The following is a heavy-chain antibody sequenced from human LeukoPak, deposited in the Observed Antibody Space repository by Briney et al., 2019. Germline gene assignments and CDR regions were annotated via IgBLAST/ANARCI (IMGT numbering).Heavy chain of an antibody. D-gene: IGHD5-12*01. V-gene: IGHV3-48*04. J-gene: IGHJ4*02. CDR2: ISSAASSI. Sequence: GGSLRLSCAASGFTFSRYSMSWVRQTPGKGLEWLSYISSAASSIYYADSVKGRFTISRDNSKNSLYLQMNSLRTEDTALYYCAKDIMFRSGYDPTAFDYWGQGTLVTVSS. CDR1: GFTFSRYS. CDR3: AKDIMFRSGYDPTAFDY.